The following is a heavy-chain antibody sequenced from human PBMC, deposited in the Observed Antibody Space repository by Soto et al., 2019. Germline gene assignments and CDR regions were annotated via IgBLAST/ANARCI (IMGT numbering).Heavy chain of an antibody. D-gene: IGHD3-10*01. Sequence: EVQLVESGGGLVQPGGSLRLSCAASGFTFSGYWMSWVRQAPGKGLEWVAKIKQDGSEKYYVDSVKGRFTISRDNAKNSLYLQMNSLRAEDTAVYYCARPIYYGSGSQARFAYWGQGTQVTVPS. V-gene: IGHV3-7*01. CDR1: GFTFSGYW. CDR3: ARPIYYGSGSQARFAY. CDR2: IKQDGSEK. J-gene: IGHJ4*02.